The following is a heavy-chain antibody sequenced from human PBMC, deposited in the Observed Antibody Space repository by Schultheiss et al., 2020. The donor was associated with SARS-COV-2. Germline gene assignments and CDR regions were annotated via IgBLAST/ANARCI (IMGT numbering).Heavy chain of an antibody. Sequence: SQTLSLTCTVSGGSISSSSYYWGWIRQPPGKGLEWIGYIYYSGSTYYNPSLKSRVTISVDTSKNQFSLKLSSVTAADTAVYYCARDPGRTGDLSGWYFDLWGRGTLVTVSS. CDR3: ARDPGRTGDLSGWYFDL. D-gene: IGHD7-27*01. J-gene: IGHJ2*01. CDR1: GGSISSSSYY. CDR2: IYYSGST. V-gene: IGHV4-31*03.